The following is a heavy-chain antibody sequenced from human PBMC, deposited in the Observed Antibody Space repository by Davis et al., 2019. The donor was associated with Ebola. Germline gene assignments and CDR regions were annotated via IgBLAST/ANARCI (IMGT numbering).Heavy chain of an antibody. CDR2: IKQDGSEK. J-gene: IGHJ6*02. V-gene: IGHV3-7*01. CDR1: GFAFSSNW. D-gene: IGHD4-17*01. CDR3: ARQLRSDV. Sequence: GESLKISCAASGFAFSSNWMTWVRQAPGKGLEWVANIKQDGSEKYYVDSVKGRFTISRDNAKNSLYLQMNSLRAEDTAVYYCARQLRSDVWGQGTTVTVSS.